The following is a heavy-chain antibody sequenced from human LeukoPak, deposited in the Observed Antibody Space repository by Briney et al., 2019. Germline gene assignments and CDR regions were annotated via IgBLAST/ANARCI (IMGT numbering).Heavy chain of an antibody. V-gene: IGHV4-38-2*02. CDR3: ARGGIVVVPAATNWFDP. D-gene: IGHD2-2*01. CDR1: GYSISSGYH. CDR2: IYHSGST. Sequence: SATLSLSCTGSGYSISSGYHWGWIRQPPGKGLEWIGSIYHSGSTYYNPSLKSRVTISVDTSKNQFSLKLSSVTAADTAVYYCARGGIVVVPAATNWFDPWGQGTLVSVCS. J-gene: IGHJ5*02.